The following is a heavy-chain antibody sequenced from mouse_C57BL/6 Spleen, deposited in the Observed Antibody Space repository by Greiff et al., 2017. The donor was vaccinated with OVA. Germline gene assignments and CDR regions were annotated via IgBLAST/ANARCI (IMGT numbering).Heavy chain of an antibody. CDR1: GYTFTSYW. CDR2: IDPSDSYT. D-gene: IGHD6-5*01. J-gene: IGHJ3*01. V-gene: IGHV1-69*01. Sequence: QVQLQQPGAELVMPGASVKLSCKASGYTFTSYWMHWVKQRPGQGLEWIGEIDPSDSYTNYNQKFKGKSTLTVDKSSSTAYMQLSSLTSEDAAVYYCAREPISSFAYWGQGTLVTVSA. CDR3: AREPISSFAY.